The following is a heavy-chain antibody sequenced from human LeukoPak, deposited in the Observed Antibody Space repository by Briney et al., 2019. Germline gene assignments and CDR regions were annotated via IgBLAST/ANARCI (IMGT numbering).Heavy chain of an antibody. CDR1: GFTFSSYA. D-gene: IGHD5-18*01. CDR2: ISYDGSNK. V-gene: IGHV3-30-3*01. J-gene: IGHJ4*02. Sequence: GGSLRLSCAASGFTFSSYAMHWVRQAPGKGLEWVAVISYDGSNKYYADSVKGRFTISRDNSKNTLYLQMNSLRAEDTAVYYCARAGGGYSYGFDYWGQGALVTVSS. CDR3: ARAGGGYSYGFDY.